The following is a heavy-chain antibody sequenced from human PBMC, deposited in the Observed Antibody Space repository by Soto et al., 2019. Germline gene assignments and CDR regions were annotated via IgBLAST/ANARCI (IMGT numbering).Heavy chain of an antibody. CDR3: ARDLGLGELRTNYYYYYMDV. CDR1: GYTFTSYY. CDR2: INPSGGST. V-gene: IGHV1-46*03. Sequence: QVQLVQSGAEVKKPGASVKVSCKASGYTFTSYYMHWVRQAPGQGLEWMGIINPSGGSTSYAQKFQGRVTMTRDTSTSTVYMELSSLRYEDTAVYYCARDLGLGELRTNYYYYYMDVWGKGTTVTVSS. J-gene: IGHJ6*03. D-gene: IGHD3-16*01.